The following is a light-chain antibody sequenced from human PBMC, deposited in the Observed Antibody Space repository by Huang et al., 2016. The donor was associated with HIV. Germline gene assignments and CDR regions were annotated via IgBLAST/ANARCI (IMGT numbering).Light chain of an antibody. V-gene: IGKV3-15*01. J-gene: IGKJ1*01. Sequence: EIVLTQSPATLSVSPGERATLSCRASQSLTITLAWYQQRPGQAPRLLIYGPATRASGVPARFSGSGSGTDFTLTINSLQSEDLGVYYCQQHDTWPWTFGQGTKVENK. CDR3: QQHDTWPWT. CDR1: QSLTIT. CDR2: GPA.